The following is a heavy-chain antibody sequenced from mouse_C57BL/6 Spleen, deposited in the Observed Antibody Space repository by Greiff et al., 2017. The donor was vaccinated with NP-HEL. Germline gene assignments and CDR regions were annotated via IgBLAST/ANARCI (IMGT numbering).Heavy chain of an antibody. CDR3: ARSDYDEGYAMDY. J-gene: IGHJ4*01. D-gene: IGHD2-4*01. V-gene: IGHV1-82*01. Sequence: VQLQQSGPELVKPGASVKISCKASGYAFSSSWMNWVKQRPGKGLEWIGRIYPGDGDTNYNGKFKGKATLTADKSSSTAYMQLSSLTSEDSAVYFCARSDYDEGYAMDYWGQGTSDTVSS. CDR2: IYPGDGDT. CDR1: GYAFSSSW.